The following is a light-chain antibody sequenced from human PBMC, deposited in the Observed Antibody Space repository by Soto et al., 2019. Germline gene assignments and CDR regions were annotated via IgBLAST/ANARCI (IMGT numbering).Light chain of an antibody. CDR2: GAS. CDR3: QQYGSSPLLT. V-gene: IGKV3-20*01. Sequence: EIVLTQSPGTLSLSPGERATLSCRASQSVSSSYLAWYQQKPGQAPRLLIYGASSRATGIPDRFSGSGAGPAFTLTISGLEPEDFAVYYCQQYGSSPLLTVRGGTKVEIK. J-gene: IGKJ4*01. CDR1: QSVSSSY.